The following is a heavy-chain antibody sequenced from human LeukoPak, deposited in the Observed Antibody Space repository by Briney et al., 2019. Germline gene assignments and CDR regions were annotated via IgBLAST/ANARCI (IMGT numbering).Heavy chain of an antibody. J-gene: IGHJ4*02. D-gene: IGHD5-18*01. Sequence: GESLKISCKGSGYIFTNYWIGWVRQMPGKGLEWMGIIYPGDSDTRYSPSFQGQVTISADKSIRIAYLQWSSVKASDTAMYYCARCDGYSYGDFDYWGQGTLVTVSS. CDR1: GYIFTNYW. CDR3: ARCDGYSYGDFDY. CDR2: IYPGDSDT. V-gene: IGHV5-51*01.